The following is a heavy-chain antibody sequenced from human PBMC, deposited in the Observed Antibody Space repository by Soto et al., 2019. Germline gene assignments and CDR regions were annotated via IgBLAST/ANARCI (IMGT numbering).Heavy chain of an antibody. D-gene: IGHD2-2*02. V-gene: IGHV1-18*01. CDR1: GYTFTSYG. J-gene: IGHJ5*02. CDR3: AVGLGCSSTSCYSWFDP. Sequence: QVQLVQSGAEVKKPGASVKVSCKASGYTFTSYGISWVRQAPGQGLEWMGLISAYNGNTNYAQKLQGRVTMTTETTTSTAYRELRSLRSDDTAVYYCAVGLGCSSTSCYSWFDPWGQGTLVTVSS. CDR2: ISAYNGNT.